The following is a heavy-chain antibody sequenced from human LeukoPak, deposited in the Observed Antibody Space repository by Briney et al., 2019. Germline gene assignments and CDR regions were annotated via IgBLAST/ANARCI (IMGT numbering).Heavy chain of an antibody. CDR3: AKDHQRVNSSGWYDLDYFDY. Sequence: GGSLRLSCAASGFTFSRYAMSWVRQAPGKGLEWVSAISGSGGSTYYADSVKGRFTISRDNSKNTLYLQMNSLRAEDTAVYYCAKDHQRVNSSGWYDLDYFDYWGQGTLVTVSS. V-gene: IGHV3-23*01. CDR1: GFTFSRYA. CDR2: ISGSGGST. J-gene: IGHJ4*02. D-gene: IGHD6-19*01.